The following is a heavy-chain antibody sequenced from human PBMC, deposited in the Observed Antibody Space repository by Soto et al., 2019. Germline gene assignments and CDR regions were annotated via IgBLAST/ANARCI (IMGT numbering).Heavy chain of an antibody. CDR2: IYWDDDK. V-gene: IGHV2-5*02. CDR1: GFSLTTSGVG. Sequence: QSTFKESGPTLVKPTQTLTLTCTFSGFSLTTSGVGVGWIRQPPGKALEWLALIYWDDDKRDSPSLTSRITITKDTSKNQVVLTLTNMDPADTATYFCAHRTTTVTWWFDPWGQGTLGTVSS. CDR3: AHRTTTVTWWFDP. D-gene: IGHD4-17*01. J-gene: IGHJ5*02.